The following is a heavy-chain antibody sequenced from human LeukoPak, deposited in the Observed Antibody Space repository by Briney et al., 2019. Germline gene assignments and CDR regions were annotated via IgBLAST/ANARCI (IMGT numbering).Heavy chain of an antibody. CDR1: GYTFTGYY. CDR2: INPNSGGT. Sequence: GASVKVSCKASGYTFTGYYMHWVRQAPGQGLEWMGWINPNSGGTNYAQKFQGRVTMTRDTSISTAYMELSRLRSDDTAVYYCARDRDSSSWYYYYYYYMDVWGKGTTVTVSS. D-gene: IGHD6-13*01. V-gene: IGHV1-2*02. CDR3: ARDRDSSSWYYYYYYYMDV. J-gene: IGHJ6*03.